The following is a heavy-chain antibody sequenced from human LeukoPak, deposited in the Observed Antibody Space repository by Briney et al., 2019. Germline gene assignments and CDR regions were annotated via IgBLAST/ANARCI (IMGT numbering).Heavy chain of an antibody. CDR2: MNPNSGNT. CDR1: GYTFTSYD. J-gene: IGHJ6*03. CDR3: ARVRVGAEDYYYYMDV. V-gene: IGHV1-8*01. Sequence: GASVKVSRKGSGYTFTSYDINWVRLATGQGLEWMGWMNPNSGNTGYAQKFQGRVTMTRNTSISTAYMELSSLRSEDTAVYYCARVRVGAEDYYYYMDVWGKGTTVTVSS. D-gene: IGHD1-26*01.